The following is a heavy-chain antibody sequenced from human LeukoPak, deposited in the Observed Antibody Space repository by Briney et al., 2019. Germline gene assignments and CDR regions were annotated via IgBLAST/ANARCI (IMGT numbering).Heavy chain of an antibody. CDR2: ISYDGSNK. J-gene: IGHJ4*02. Sequence: PGGSLRLSCAASGFTFSSYGMHWVRQAPGKGLEWVAVISYDGSNKYYADSVKGRFTISRGNSKNTLYLQMNSLRAEDTAVYYCATEYCGGDCYFDYWGQGTLVTVSS. V-gene: IGHV3-30*03. CDR1: GFTFSSYG. CDR3: ATEYCGGDCYFDY. D-gene: IGHD2-21*02.